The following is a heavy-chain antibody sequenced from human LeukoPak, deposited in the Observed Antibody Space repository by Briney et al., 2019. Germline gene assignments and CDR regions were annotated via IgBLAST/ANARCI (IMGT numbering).Heavy chain of an antibody. CDR3: ARVGYTDSWYSSPPFDY. V-gene: IGHV3-66*01. J-gene: IGHJ4*02. D-gene: IGHD6-13*01. CDR1: GFTSRNYA. CDR2: IYSGGST. Sequence: GGSLRLSCAASGFTSRNYAMSWVRQAPGKGLEWVSIIYSGGSTYYADSVKGRFTISRDNSKNILYLQMDSLRAEDTALYYCARVGYTDSWYSSPPFDYWGQGTLVTVSS.